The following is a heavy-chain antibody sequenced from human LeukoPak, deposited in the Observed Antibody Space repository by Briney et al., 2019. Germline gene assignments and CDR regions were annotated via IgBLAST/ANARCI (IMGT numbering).Heavy chain of an antibody. V-gene: IGHV4-34*01. Sequence: GSLRLSCAASGFTFSSYWMSWIRQPPGKGLEWIGEINHSGSTNYNPSLKSRVTISVDTSKNQFSLKLSSVTAADTAVYYCARRRLGNGSGSYYYTVKGYDYWGQGTLVTVSS. CDR3: ARRRLGNGSGSYYYTVKGYDY. CDR2: INHSGST. CDR1: GFTFSSYW. D-gene: IGHD3-10*01. J-gene: IGHJ4*02.